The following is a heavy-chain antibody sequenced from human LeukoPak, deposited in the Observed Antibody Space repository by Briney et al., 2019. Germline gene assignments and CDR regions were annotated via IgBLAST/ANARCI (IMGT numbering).Heavy chain of an antibody. Sequence: SETLSLPCAVYGWFFSDYYWSWIRQPPGKGLEWIGEINHSGSTNYNPSLTSRGTISVETTKNQFSLNLGSVTAADTAVYYCARGPSIRYYDGTGYYYLDYWGQGTLVTASS. V-gene: IGHV4-34*01. CDR2: INHSGST. J-gene: IGHJ4*02. D-gene: IGHD3-22*01. CDR1: GWFFSDYY. CDR3: ARGPSIRYYDGTGYYYLDY.